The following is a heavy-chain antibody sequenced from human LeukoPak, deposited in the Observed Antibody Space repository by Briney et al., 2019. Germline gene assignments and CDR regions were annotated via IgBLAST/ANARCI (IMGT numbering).Heavy chain of an antibody. Sequence: GESLKISFKGSGYRFTSYWIGWVRPMPGKGPEWMGIIYPGDSDTRYSPSFQGQVTISADKSISTAYLQWSSLKASDTAMYYCFQASSSSFDYWGQGTLVTVSS. D-gene: IGHD6-6*01. CDR1: GYRFTSYW. J-gene: IGHJ4*02. CDR3: FQASSSSFDY. CDR2: IYPGDSDT. V-gene: IGHV5-51*01.